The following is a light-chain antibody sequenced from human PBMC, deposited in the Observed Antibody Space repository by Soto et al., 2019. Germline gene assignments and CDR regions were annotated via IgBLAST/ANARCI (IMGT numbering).Light chain of an antibody. CDR3: LLYSGGTGI. Sequence: QAVVTQEPSLTVSPGETVSLTCASNTGEVTTGYYPSWFQQKPGQSPRSLIYSTDNKHSWTPARFSGSLLGGKAALTLSSVQPEDEAEYFCLLYSGGTGIFGGGTKLTV. V-gene: IGLV7-43*01. J-gene: IGLJ2*01. CDR1: TGEVTTGYY. CDR2: STD.